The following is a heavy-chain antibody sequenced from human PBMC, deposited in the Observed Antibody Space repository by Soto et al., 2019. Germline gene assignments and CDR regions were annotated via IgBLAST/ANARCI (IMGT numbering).Heavy chain of an antibody. D-gene: IGHD1-26*01. CDR1: GFPFSTYG. J-gene: IGHJ6*02. CDR3: AKDLSYGLLGQSGSDYNYYGMDV. V-gene: IGHV3-30*18. Sequence: QVQLVESGGGVVQPGRSLRLSCAASGFPFSTYGMHWVRQTPGMGLEWVAVISYDGTNEYYANSVKGRFTISRDNAKNRLYLQMKGLRPEDTAFYYCAKDLSYGLLGQSGSDYNYYGMDVWGQGTTVTVSS. CDR2: ISYDGTNE.